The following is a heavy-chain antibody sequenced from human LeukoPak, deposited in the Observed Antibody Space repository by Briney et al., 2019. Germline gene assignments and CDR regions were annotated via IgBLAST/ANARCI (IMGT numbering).Heavy chain of an antibody. CDR1: GYTFTNYG. CDR3: ARDRDRSGSQSY. J-gene: IGHJ4*02. Sequence: ASVKVSCKASGYTFTNYGISWVRQDPGQGLEWMGWISVYNGNTNYAQKVQGRVTMTTDTSTSTAYMELRSLRSDDTAVYYCARDRDRSGSQSYWGQGTLVTVSS. D-gene: IGHD1-26*01. V-gene: IGHV1-18*01. CDR2: ISVYNGNT.